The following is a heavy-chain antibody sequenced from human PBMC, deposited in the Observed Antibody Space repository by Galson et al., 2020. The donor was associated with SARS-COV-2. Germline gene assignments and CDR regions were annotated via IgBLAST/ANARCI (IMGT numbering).Heavy chain of an antibody. J-gene: IGHJ4*02. CDR2: ISYRSSYI. Sequence: GGSLRLSCAASGFIIRSYTMHWVRQAPGEGLEWVSSISYRSSYIDYADSVKGRFTISRDDARNSLYLQMNSLRAEDTAVYYCARGEHWERVAFDYWGQGTLVTVSS. CDR3: ARGEHWERVAFDY. V-gene: IGHV3-21*01. D-gene: IGHD1-26*01. CDR1: GFIIRSYT.